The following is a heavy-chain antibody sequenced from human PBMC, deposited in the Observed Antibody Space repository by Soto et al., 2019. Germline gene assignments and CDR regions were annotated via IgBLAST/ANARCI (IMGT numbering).Heavy chain of an antibody. CDR1: GLSFNIYW. CDR3: AGGMAGLDV. V-gene: IGHV3-74*01. J-gene: IGHJ6*02. CDR2: INSDGSHT. Sequence: EVQLVESGGGLVQPGGSLRLSCAASGLSFNIYWMHWVRQVPGKGLVWLARINSDGSHTIYVDSVKGRFTISRENAKSTVFLQMDSLRDEDPGVYYCAGGMAGLDVWGQGTTVTVSS.